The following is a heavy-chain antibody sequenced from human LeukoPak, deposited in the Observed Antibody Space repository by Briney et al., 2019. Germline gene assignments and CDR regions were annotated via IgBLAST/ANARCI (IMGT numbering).Heavy chain of an antibody. V-gene: IGHV3-48*03. D-gene: IGHD3-22*01. CDR1: GFAFSSYE. CDR2: ISSSGNTI. J-gene: IGHJ4*02. CDR3: ARALRITMIGDY. Sequence: GGSLRLSCAASGFAFSSYEMNWVRQAPGKGLEWVSYISSSGNTIHYADSVKGRFTISRDNAKNSMFLQMNSLRAEDTAVYYCARALRITMIGDYWGQGTLVTVSS.